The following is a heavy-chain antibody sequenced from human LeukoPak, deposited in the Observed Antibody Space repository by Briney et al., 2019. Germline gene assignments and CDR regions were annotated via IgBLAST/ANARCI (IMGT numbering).Heavy chain of an antibody. Sequence: GGSLRLSCAASGFTFSSAWMSWVRQAPGRGLEWVGRIKQTTSGGTTDYAAPVKGRFTISRHDPTNTLSLQMNSLKIEDTAVYYCTTGFNDAPHDGYWGQGTLVTVSS. V-gene: IGHV3-15*01. CDR3: TTGFNDAPHDGY. D-gene: IGHD1-1*01. CDR1: GFTFSSAW. J-gene: IGHJ4*02. CDR2: IKQTTSGGTT.